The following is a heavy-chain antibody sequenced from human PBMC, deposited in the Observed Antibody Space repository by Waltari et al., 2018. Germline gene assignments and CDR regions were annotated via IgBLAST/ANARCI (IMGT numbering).Heavy chain of an antibody. Sequence: QVQLQQWGAGLLKPSETLSLTCSVSGGSFSGYYWRWVRQPPVKGLEWIGEINHSGSTNYNPSLKSRVTISVDTSKNQFSLKLSSVTAADTAVYYCASRYYDFWSGYPYYFDYWGQGTLVTVSS. V-gene: IGHV4-34*01. CDR2: INHSGST. CDR1: GGSFSGYY. CDR3: ASRYYDFWSGYPYYFDY. J-gene: IGHJ4*02. D-gene: IGHD3-3*01.